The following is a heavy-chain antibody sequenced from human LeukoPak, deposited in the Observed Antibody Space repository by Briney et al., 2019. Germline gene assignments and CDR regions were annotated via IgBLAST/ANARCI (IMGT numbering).Heavy chain of an antibody. J-gene: IGHJ4*02. CDR1: GFTFNTYW. V-gene: IGHV3-74*01. D-gene: IGHD6-19*01. Sequence: GGSLRLSCEASGFTFNTYWKHWVRQTPGKGLVWVSRISPNGDNTNYADSVKGRFTLSRDTAKNTVYLQMNSLRAEDTAVYYCARGPGDGSYGCFDYWGQGTLVTVSS. CDR2: ISPNGDNT. CDR3: ARGPGDGSYGCFDY.